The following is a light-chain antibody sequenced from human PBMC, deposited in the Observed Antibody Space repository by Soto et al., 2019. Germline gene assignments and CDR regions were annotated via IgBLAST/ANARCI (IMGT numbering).Light chain of an antibody. CDR3: QPSYSTPPT. J-gene: IGKJ1*01. CDR1: QTVRNNY. V-gene: IGKV3-20*01. CDR2: DEY. Sequence: ESVLTQSPGTLSFSPGERATLACSASQTVRNNYLAWYQQKPGQDHRLMIYDEYSRATGIKDRFSGGGSGTEFTLTISSMQAEDVAIYYCQPSYSTPPTFGQGTKLDLK.